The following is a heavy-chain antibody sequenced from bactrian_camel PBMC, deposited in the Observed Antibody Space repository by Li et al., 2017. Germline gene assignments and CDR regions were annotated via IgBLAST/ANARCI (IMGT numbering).Heavy chain of an antibody. D-gene: IGHD2*01. V-gene: IGHV3S63*01. CDR2: ISSDGAT. CDR3: KTESFGCRGRDYVPA. Sequence: PLVESGGASVQVGGSLRLSCLASGFSFDDSIMAWYREAPGLGCELVSHISSDGATFSTDSVKGRFTISRDNAKTTGYLQMNSLEPEDTAMYCCKTESFGCRGRDYVPAWGQGTQVTVS. J-gene: IGHJ4*01. CDR1: GFSFDDSI.